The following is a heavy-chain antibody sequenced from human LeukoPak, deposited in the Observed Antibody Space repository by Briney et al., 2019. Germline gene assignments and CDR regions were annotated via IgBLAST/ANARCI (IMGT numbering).Heavy chain of an antibody. CDR3: AKRGVVIRVILVGFHKEAYYFDS. Sequence: PGGSLRLSCAVSGITLSNYGMSWVRQAPGKGLEWVAGISGSAGGTNYADSVKSRFTISRDNPKNTLYLQMNSLRAEDTAVYFCAKRGVVIRVILVGFHKEAYYFDSWGQGALVTVSS. V-gene: IGHV3-23*01. J-gene: IGHJ4*02. CDR1: GITLSNYG. D-gene: IGHD3-22*01. CDR2: ISGSAGGT.